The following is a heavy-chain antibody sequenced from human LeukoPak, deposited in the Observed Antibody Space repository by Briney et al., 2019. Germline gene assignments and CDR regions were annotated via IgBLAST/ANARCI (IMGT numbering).Heavy chain of an antibody. CDR1: GYTFTNYG. V-gene: IGHV1-2*02. D-gene: IGHD3-3*01. CDR2: LNLNSGGT. CDR3: ARCPKGDFWSGYFYFDY. Sequence: ASVTVSCKASGYTFTNYGISRVRQAPGQGLEWMGWLNLNSGGTNYAQKFQGRVTMTRDTSISTAYMELSRLRSDDTAVYYCARCPKGDFWSGYFYFDYWGQGTLVTVSS. J-gene: IGHJ4*02.